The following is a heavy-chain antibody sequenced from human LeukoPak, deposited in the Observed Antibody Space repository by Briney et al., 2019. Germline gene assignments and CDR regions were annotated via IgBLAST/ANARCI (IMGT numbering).Heavy chain of an antibody. J-gene: IGHJ4*02. CDR3: ARGGRIAAADY. CDR2: INPNSGGT. CDR1: GYTFTSYD. Sequence: ASVKVSCKASGYTFTSYDINWVRQATGQGLEWMGWINPNSGGTNYAQKFQGRVTMTRDTSISTAYMELSRLRSDDTAVYYCARGGRIAAADYWGQGTLVIVSS. D-gene: IGHD6-13*01. V-gene: IGHV1-2*02.